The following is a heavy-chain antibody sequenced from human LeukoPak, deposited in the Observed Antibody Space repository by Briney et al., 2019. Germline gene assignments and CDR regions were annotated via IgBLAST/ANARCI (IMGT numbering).Heavy chain of an antibody. D-gene: IGHD4-17*01. V-gene: IGHV3-7*01. CDR2: IKQDGSEK. Sequence: GGSLRLSCAASGFTFSSYWMSWVRQAPGKGLEWVANIKQDGSEKYYVDSVKGRFTISRDNAKNSLYLQMNSLRAEDTAVYYCARDGQYGDYVFCNYWGQGTLVTVSS. J-gene: IGHJ4*02. CDR3: ARDGQYGDYVFCNY. CDR1: GFTFSSYW.